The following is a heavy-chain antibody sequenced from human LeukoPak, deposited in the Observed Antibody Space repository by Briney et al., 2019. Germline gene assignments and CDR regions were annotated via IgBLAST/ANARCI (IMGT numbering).Heavy chain of an antibody. CDR3: ARDNTAMLDY. Sequence: PGGSLRLSCAASGFTFSSYSINWVRQAPGKGLEWVSSISSSSSYIYYADSVKGRFTISRDNAKNSLYLQMNSLRAEDTAVYYCARDNTAMLDYWGQGTLVTVSS. CDR1: GFTFSSYS. V-gene: IGHV3-21*01. CDR2: ISSSSSYI. D-gene: IGHD5-18*01. J-gene: IGHJ4*02.